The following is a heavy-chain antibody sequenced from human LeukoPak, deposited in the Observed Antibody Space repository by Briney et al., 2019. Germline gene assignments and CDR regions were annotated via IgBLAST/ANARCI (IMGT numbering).Heavy chain of an antibody. CDR3: AATVGWYFDL. V-gene: IGHV1-69*13. CDR2: IIPIFGTA. Sequence: EASVKVSCKASGGTFSSYAISWVRQAPGQGLEWMGGIIPIFGTANYAQKFQGRVTITADESTSTAYMELGSLRSEDTAVYYCAATVGWYFDLWGRGTLVTVSS. J-gene: IGHJ2*01. D-gene: IGHD1-14*01. CDR1: GGTFSSYA.